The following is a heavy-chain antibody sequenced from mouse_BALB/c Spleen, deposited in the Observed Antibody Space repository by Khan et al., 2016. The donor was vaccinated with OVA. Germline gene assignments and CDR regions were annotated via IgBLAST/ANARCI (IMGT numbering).Heavy chain of an antibody. D-gene: IGHD1-1*01. V-gene: IGHV3-2*02. CDR1: GYSITSDYA. J-gene: IGHJ4*01. CDR2: ISYSGST. Sequence: EVKLLESGPGLVKPSQSLSLTCTVSGYSITSDYAWNWIRQFPGNKLEWMGYISYSGSTSYNPSLKSRISITRDTSKNQFFLQLNSVTTEDTATYYCASDYYGSSVTDAMDYWGQGTSVTVSS. CDR3: ASDYYGSSVTDAMDY.